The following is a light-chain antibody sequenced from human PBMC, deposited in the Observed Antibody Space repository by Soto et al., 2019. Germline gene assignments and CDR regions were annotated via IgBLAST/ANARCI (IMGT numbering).Light chain of an antibody. V-gene: IGLV2-14*02. J-gene: IGLJ1*01. Sequence: QSALTQPASVSGSLGQSINISCTGTTSNVGGFNLVSWYQQHRGKAPKVILYEVSRRPSGISDRFSGSKSGNTASLTISGLRAEDEADYYCCSYTSSSTLVFGTGTKLTVL. CDR1: TSNVGGFNL. CDR3: CSYTSSSTLV. CDR2: EVS.